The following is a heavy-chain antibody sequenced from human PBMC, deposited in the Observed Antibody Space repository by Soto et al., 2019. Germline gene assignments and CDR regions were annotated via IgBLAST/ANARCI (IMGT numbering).Heavy chain of an antibody. V-gene: IGHV1-69*02. J-gene: IGHJ4*02. CDR1: GDTFTFYS. CDR3: ASSYGSGYRAVDY. D-gene: IGHD3-10*01. CDR2: INPILSMS. Sequence: QVQLVQSGAEVKRPGSSVKVSCKASGDTFTFYSINWVRQAPGLGLEWMGRINPILSMSNYAQRFQGRVTXTXDXATSTAYMELSSLRSEDTATYYCASSYGSGYRAVDYWGQGALVTVSS.